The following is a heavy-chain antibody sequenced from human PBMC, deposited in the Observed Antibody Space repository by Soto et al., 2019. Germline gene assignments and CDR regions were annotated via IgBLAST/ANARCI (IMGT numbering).Heavy chain of an antibody. Sequence: GGSLRLSCAASGFTVSSNYMSWVRQAPGKGLEWVSVIYSGGSTYYADSVKGRFTISRDNSKNTLYLQMNSLRAEDTAVYYCARDLGYYDSSGYYSDSDAFDIWGQGTMVTVSS. J-gene: IGHJ3*02. CDR3: ARDLGYYDSSGYYSDSDAFDI. CDR1: GFTVSSNY. CDR2: IYSGGST. V-gene: IGHV3-66*01. D-gene: IGHD3-22*01.